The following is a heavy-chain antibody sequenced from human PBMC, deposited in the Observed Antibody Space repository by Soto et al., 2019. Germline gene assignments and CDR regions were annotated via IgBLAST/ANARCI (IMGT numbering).Heavy chain of an antibody. CDR2: FGGSGGT. J-gene: IGHJ6*03. CDR1: GFIFSNYA. V-gene: IGHV3-23*01. Sequence: EVQVLESGGGLVQPGGSLRLSCVGSGFIFSNYAMAWVRQAPGKGLEWVSGFGGSGGTYYADSVKGRYTISRDNSKNTLYLQMNSLRVEDTAVYYCAKAQSSRNYMDVWGKGTAVTVSS. CDR3: AKAQSSRNYMDV.